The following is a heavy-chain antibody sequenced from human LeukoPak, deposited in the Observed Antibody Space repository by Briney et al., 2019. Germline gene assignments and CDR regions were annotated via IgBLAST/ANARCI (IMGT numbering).Heavy chain of an antibody. CDR1: GGTFSNYA. J-gene: IGHJ3*02. CDR3: ARALGFRVPYCGGDCYSDAFHM. V-gene: IGHV1-69*05. CDR2: IIPLSGTA. D-gene: IGHD2-21*02. Sequence: SVKVSCKASGGTFSNYAIIWVRQAPGQGLEWMGGIIPLSGTANYAQNFQGRVTITTDESTSTAYMDLSSLRSEDTAVYFCARALGFRVPYCGGDCYSDAFHMWGQGTMVTVSS.